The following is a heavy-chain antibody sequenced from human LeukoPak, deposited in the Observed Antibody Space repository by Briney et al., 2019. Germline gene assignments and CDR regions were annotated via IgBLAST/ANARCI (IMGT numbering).Heavy chain of an antibody. J-gene: IGHJ3*02. CDR1: GFTFSSYS. CDR2: ISSSSSYI. Sequence: GGSLRLSCAASGFTFSSYSMNWVRQAPGKGLEWVSSISSSSSYIYYADSVKGRFTISRDNAQNSLYLQMTSLRAEDTAVYYCAREFYGSGNDAFDIWGQGTMVTVSS. CDR3: AREFYGSGNDAFDI. V-gene: IGHV3-21*01. D-gene: IGHD3-10*01.